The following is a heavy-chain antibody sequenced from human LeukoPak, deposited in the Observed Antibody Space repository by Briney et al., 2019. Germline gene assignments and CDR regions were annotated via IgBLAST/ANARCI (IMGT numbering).Heavy chain of an antibody. D-gene: IGHD2-21*01. J-gene: IGHJ3*02. CDR3: ARDFNPSCGDNCYLDAFDI. CDR1: GLIFSKYW. CDR2: IKRDGSVI. Sequence: GGSLRLSCAASGLIFSKYWMTWVRQAPGKGLEWVANIKRDGSVIHYVDSVKGRFTISRDNAKNSLYLQMDSLRAEDTAVYYCARDFNPSCGDNCYLDAFDIWGQGTMVTVSS. V-gene: IGHV3-7*01.